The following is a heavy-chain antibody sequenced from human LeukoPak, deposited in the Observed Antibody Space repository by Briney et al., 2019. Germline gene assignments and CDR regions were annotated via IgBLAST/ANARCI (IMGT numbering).Heavy chain of an antibody. CDR2: IIPILGIA. J-gene: IGHJ6*02. CDR1: GGTFSSYA. Sequence: SVKVSCKASGGTFSSYAISWVRQAPGQGLEWMGRIIPILGIANYAQKFQGGVTITADKSTSTAYMELSSLRSEDTAVYYCARFSGGSHVSGMDVWGQGTTVTVSS. V-gene: IGHV1-69*04. CDR3: ARFSGGSHVSGMDV. D-gene: IGHD2-15*01.